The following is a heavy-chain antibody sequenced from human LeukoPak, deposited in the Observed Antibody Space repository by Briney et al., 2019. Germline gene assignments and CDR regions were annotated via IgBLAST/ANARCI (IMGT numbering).Heavy chain of an antibody. CDR3: ARVGKRGQLERRGGAFDI. D-gene: IGHD1-1*01. Sequence: GGSLRLSCAASGFSFSDYNMNWVRQPPGKGLEWVSYITSSSRTIHYADSVKGRFTTSRDNAKNSLYLQMNSLRAEDTAVYYCARVGKRGQLERRGGAFDIWGQGTMVTVSS. V-gene: IGHV3-48*01. CDR2: ITSSSRTI. CDR1: GFSFSDYN. J-gene: IGHJ3*02.